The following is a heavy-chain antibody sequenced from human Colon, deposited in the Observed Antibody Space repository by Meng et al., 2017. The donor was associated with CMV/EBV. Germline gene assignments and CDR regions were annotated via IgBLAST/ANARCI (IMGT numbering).Heavy chain of an antibody. Sequence: ASVKVSCKASGYNFVTFGFTWVRQAPGQGLEWMGWFSAYSGNTNYAHNFKGRVTMTRDTSISTAYMELSRLRSDDTAVYYCARVDTAMVIEGGFDYWGQGTLVTVSS. V-gene: IGHV1-18*01. CDR2: FSAYSGNT. J-gene: IGHJ4*02. CDR1: GYNFVTFG. D-gene: IGHD5-18*01. CDR3: ARVDTAMVIEGGFDY.